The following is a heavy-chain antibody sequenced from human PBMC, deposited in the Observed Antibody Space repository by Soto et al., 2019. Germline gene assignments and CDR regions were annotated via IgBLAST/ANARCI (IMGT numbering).Heavy chain of an antibody. V-gene: IGHV4-31*03. Sequence: LTCTVSGGSISSGGYYWSWIRQHPGKGLEWIGYIYYSGSTYYNPSLKSRVTISVDTSKNQFSLKLSSVTAADTAVYYCARSGYSYGPNPLLYWGQGTLVTVS. CDR1: GGSISSGGYY. J-gene: IGHJ4*02. CDR2: IYYSGST. D-gene: IGHD5-18*01. CDR3: ARSGYSYGPNPLLY.